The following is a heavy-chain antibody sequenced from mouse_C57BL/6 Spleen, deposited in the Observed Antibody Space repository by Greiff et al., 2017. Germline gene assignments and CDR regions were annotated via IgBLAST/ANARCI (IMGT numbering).Heavy chain of an antibody. CDR1: GYSFTGYF. V-gene: IGHV1-20*01. CDR2: INPYNGDT. Sequence: EVKVVESGPELVKPGDSVKISCKASGYSFTGYFMNWVMQSHGKSLEWIGRINPYNGDTFYNQKFKGKATLTVDKSSSTAHMELRSLTSEDSAVYYCARGSLLRYPDWYFDVWGTGTTVTVSS. CDR3: ARGSLLRYPDWYFDV. D-gene: IGHD1-1*01. J-gene: IGHJ1*03.